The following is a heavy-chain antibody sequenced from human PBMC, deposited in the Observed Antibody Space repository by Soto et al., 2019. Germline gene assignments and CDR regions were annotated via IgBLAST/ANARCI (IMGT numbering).Heavy chain of an antibody. CDR1: GYTLTELS. CDR2: FDPEDGET. J-gene: IGHJ5*02. D-gene: IGHD6-6*01. Sequence: ASVKVSCKVSGYTLTELSMHWVRQAPGKGLEWMGGFDPEDGETIYAQKFQGRVTMTEDTSTDTAYMELSSLRSEDTAVYYCARGHLFSSSSPDFRVDWLDPWGRGTLVTVSS. V-gene: IGHV1-24*01. CDR3: ARGHLFSSSSPDFRVDWLDP.